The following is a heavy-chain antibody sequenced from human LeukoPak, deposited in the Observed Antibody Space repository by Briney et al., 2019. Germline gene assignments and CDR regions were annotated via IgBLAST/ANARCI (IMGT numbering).Heavy chain of an antibody. CDR3: ARVMLTYYYDSSGYFVGPENLWYFDY. J-gene: IGHJ4*02. CDR2: IKQDGSEK. D-gene: IGHD3-22*01. V-gene: IGHV3-7*01. Sequence: PGGSLRLSCAASGFTFSSYWMSWVRQAPGKGLEWVANIKQDGSEKYYVDSVKGRFTISRDNAKNSLYLQMNSLRAEDTAVYYCARVMLTYYYDSSGYFVGPENLWYFDYWGQGTLVTVSS. CDR1: GFTFSSYW.